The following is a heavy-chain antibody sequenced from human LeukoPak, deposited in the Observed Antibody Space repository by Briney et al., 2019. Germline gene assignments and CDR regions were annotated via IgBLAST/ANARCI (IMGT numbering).Heavy chain of an antibody. V-gene: IGHV3-30*18. CDR3: AKENLVGATTGYYYGMDV. J-gene: IGHJ6*02. Sequence: GGSLRLSCAASGFTFSSYGMHWVRQAPGKGLEWVAVISYDGSNKYYADSVKGRFIISRDNSKNTLYLQMNSLRAEDTAVYYCAKENLVGATTGYYYGMDVWGQGTTVTVSS. CDR1: GFTFSSYG. CDR2: ISYDGSNK. D-gene: IGHD1-26*01.